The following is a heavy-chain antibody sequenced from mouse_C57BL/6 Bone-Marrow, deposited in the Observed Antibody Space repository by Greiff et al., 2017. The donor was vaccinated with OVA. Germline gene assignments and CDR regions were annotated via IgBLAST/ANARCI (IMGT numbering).Heavy chain of an antibody. J-gene: IGHJ3*01. CDR2: IDPSDSYT. V-gene: IGHV1-69*01. D-gene: IGHD1-1*02. CDR3: ARGVWWVAY. CDR1: GYTFTSYW. Sequence: QVQLQQPGAELVMPGASVKLSCKASGYTFTSYWMHWVKQRPGQGLEWIGEIDPSDSYTNYNQKFKGKSTLTVDKSSSTAYMQLSSLTSEDSAVYYCARGVWWVAYWGQGTLVTVSA.